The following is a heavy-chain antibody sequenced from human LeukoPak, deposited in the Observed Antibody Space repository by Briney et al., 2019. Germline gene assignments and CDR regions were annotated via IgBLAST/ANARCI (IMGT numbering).Heavy chain of an antibody. CDR1: GFTFNDYA. CDR3: AKDETIVPVGFSPFAAFDI. CDR2: ITGSGGST. Sequence: PGGSLRLSCAVSGFTFNDYAMSWVRQAPGKGLEWVSGITGSGGSTYYADSVKGRFTISRDNSKNTLYLQMRSLRAEDTAVYYCAKDETIVPVGFSPFAAFDIWGQGTMVTVSS. D-gene: IGHD2-2*01. J-gene: IGHJ3*02. V-gene: IGHV3-23*01.